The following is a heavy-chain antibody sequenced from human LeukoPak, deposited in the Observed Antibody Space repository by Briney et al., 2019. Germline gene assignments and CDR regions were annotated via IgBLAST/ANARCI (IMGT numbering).Heavy chain of an antibody. CDR2: IKGDGSST. D-gene: IGHD3-10*01. CDR3: AKVGRILWFGESGYFDY. Sequence: GGSLRLSCAASGFTLSSYWMQWVRQAPGKGLVWVSRIKGDGSSTSYADSVKGRFTGSRDNAKNTLYLQMNSLRAEDTAVYYCAKVGRILWFGESGYFDYWGQGTLVTVSS. CDR1: GFTLSSYW. V-gene: IGHV3-74*01. J-gene: IGHJ4*02.